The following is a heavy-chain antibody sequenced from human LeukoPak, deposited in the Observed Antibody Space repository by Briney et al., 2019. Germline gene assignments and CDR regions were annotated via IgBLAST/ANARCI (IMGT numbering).Heavy chain of an antibody. CDR1: GGSISSGGYS. D-gene: IGHD2-15*01. Sequence: SSETLSLTCAVSGGSISSGGYSWRWIRQPPGKGLEWIGYIYHSGSTYYNPSLKSRVTISVDRSKNQFSLKLSSVTAADTAVYYCARGPMGCSGGSCYFGWFDPWGQGTLVTVSS. J-gene: IGHJ5*02. V-gene: IGHV4-30-2*01. CDR3: ARGPMGCSGGSCYFGWFDP. CDR2: IYHSGST.